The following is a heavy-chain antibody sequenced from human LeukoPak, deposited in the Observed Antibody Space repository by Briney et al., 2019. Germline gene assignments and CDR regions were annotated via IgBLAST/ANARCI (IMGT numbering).Heavy chain of an antibody. D-gene: IGHD3-22*01. Sequence: SETLSLTCTVSGGSISTYYWSWIRQPPGKGLEWIGEINHSGSTNYNPSLKSRVTISVDTSKNQFSLKLSSVTAADTAVYYCARRLSDSSGPIGYWGQGTLVTVSS. CDR2: INHSGST. V-gene: IGHV4-34*01. CDR1: GGSISTYY. J-gene: IGHJ4*02. CDR3: ARRLSDSSGPIGY.